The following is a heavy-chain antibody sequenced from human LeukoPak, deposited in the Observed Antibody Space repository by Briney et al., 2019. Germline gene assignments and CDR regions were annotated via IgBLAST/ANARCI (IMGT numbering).Heavy chain of an antibody. Sequence: GGSLRLSCAASGFTFDDYAMHWVRQAPGKGLEWVSGISWNSGSIGYADSVKGRFTMSRDNAKNSLYLQMNSLRAEDTALYYCAKGGSSGWYEDYFDYWGQGTLVTVSS. J-gene: IGHJ4*02. D-gene: IGHD6-19*01. CDR1: GFTFDDYA. V-gene: IGHV3-9*01. CDR3: AKGGSSGWYEDYFDY. CDR2: ISWNSGSI.